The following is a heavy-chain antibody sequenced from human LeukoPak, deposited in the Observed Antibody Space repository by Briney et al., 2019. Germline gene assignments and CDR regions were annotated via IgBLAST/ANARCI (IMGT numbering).Heavy chain of an antibody. J-gene: IGHJ4*02. Sequence: SETLSLTCTVSGGSISSSSYYWGWIRQPPGKGLEWIVSIYYSGSTYYNPSLKSRVTISVDTSKNQFSLKLSSVTAADTAVYYCARNSSGWSFDYWGQGTLVTVSS. D-gene: IGHD6-19*01. CDR1: GGSISSSSYY. CDR2: IYYSGST. V-gene: IGHV4-39*01. CDR3: ARNSSGWSFDY.